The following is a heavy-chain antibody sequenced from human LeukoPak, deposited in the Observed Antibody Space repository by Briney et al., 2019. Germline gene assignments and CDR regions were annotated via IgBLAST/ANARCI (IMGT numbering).Heavy chain of an antibody. CDR3: ARDMGVVPAAMRYFDY. V-gene: IGHV1-46*01. CDR1: GYTFTSYY. CDR2: INPSGGST. D-gene: IGHD2-2*01. Sequence: ASVKVSCKASGYTFTSYYMHWVRQAPGQGLEWMGIINPSGGSTSYAQKFQGRVTMTRDTSTSTVYMELSSLRSEDTAVYYSARDMGVVPAAMRYFDYWGQGTLVTVSS. J-gene: IGHJ4*02.